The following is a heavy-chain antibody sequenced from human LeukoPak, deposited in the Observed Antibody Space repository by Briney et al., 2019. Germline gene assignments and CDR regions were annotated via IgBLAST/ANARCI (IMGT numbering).Heavy chain of an antibody. D-gene: IGHD3-22*01. J-gene: IGHJ4*02. CDR3: ATGVVITTYFDY. Sequence: PGGSLRLSCAASGFTFSSYAMSWVRQASGKGLEWVSAISGSGGSTYYADSVKGRFTISRDNSKNTLYLQMNSLRAEDTAVYYCATGVVITTYFDYWGQGTLVTVSS. V-gene: IGHV3-23*01. CDR2: ISGSGGST. CDR1: GFTFSSYA.